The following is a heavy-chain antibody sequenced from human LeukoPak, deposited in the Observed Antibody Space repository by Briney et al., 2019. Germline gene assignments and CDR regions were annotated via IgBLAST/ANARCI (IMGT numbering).Heavy chain of an antibody. CDR1: GFIVSSNY. CDR2: IYSGGST. Sequence: PGGSLRLSCAASGFIVSSNYMNWVRQAPGKGLEWVSVIYSGGSTYYADSVKGRFTTSRDNSKNTLYLQMNSLRAEDTAVYYCARGQNIPAWGQGTLVTVSS. V-gene: IGHV3-53*01. D-gene: IGHD1/OR15-1a*01. J-gene: IGHJ4*02. CDR3: ARGQNIPA.